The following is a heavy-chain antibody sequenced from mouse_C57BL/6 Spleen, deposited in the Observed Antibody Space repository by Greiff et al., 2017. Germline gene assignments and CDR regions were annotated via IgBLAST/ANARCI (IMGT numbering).Heavy chain of an antibody. Sequence: EVQLVESGGGLVKPGGSLKLSCAASGFTFSDYGMHWVRQAPEKGLEWVAYISSGSGTIYYADTVQGRFTIARDNAKNTHFLQMHSLRSEDTAMYYCATLYDYDAMDYWGQGTSVTVSS. D-gene: IGHD1-1*01. CDR2: ISSGSGTI. J-gene: IGHJ4*01. CDR3: ATLYDYDAMDY. V-gene: IGHV5-17*01. CDR1: GFTFSDYG.